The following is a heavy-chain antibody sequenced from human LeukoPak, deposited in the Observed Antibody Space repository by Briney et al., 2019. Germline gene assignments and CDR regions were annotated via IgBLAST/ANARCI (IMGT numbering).Heavy chain of an antibody. CDR1: GGSISTSDYY. V-gene: IGHV4-39*07. CDR3: ARPSLDYGGIDAFDF. CDR2: IYYSGST. J-gene: IGHJ3*01. D-gene: IGHD4-23*01. Sequence: SETLSLTCTVSGGSISTSDYYWAWIRQPPGKGLEWIGTIYYSGSTFYNPSLKSRVTISVDTSKNQFSLKLSSVTAADTAVYYCARPSLDYGGIDAFDFWGQGTLVTVSS.